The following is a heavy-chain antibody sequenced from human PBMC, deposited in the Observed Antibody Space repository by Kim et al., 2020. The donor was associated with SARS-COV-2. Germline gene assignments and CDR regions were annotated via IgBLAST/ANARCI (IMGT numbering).Heavy chain of an antibody. CDR2: ISGGGTAS. D-gene: IGHD2-2*01. V-gene: IGHV3-23*01. J-gene: IGHJ5*02. CDR1: GFTFSGYA. CDR3: TKESDQLLESNWFDP. Sequence: GGSLRLSCAASGFTFSGYAMSWVRQAPGKGLEWVSAISGGGTASYYIDSVKGRFSISRDNSKHTLYLQMNSLRVDDTAVYYCTKESDQLLESNWFDPWGQGTLVTVSS.